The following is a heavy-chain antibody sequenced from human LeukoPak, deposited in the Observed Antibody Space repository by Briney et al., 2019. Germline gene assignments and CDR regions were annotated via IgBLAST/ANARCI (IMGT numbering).Heavy chain of an antibody. D-gene: IGHD2/OR15-2a*01. CDR2: INHDGTDT. V-gene: IGHV3-74*01. CDR1: GFPFSSYV. CDR3: ARDVNLLFFDV. Sequence: GGSLRLSCAASGFPFSSYVMHWVRQAPGQGLMWVARINHDGTDTSYADSVKGRFTVSRDNAKNTVYLQMNSLRFDDTAMYYCARDVNLLFFDVWGCGTLVAVSS. J-gene: IGHJ2*01.